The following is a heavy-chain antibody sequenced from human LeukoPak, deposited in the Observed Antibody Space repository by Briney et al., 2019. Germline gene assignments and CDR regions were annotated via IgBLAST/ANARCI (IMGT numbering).Heavy chain of an antibody. J-gene: IGHJ2*01. D-gene: IGHD4-11*01. CDR1: GTIASSNY. CDR2: NYSGGST. CDR3: ARESTSWYFDP. V-gene: IGHV3-53*01. Sequence: GGSLSPSCAASGTIASSNYMSWVRQAGPQREALVCVNYSGGSTYYGVSVKGRFTISRDNSKNNLYLQMNSLTAEDTAVYYCARESTSWYFDPWGRGTLVTVSS.